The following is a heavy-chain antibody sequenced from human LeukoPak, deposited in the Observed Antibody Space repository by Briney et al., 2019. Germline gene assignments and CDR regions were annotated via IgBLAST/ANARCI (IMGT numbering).Heavy chain of an antibody. D-gene: IGHD4-17*01. CDR2: IHDNGNS. CDR3: ARGGHAPYYGDYSKVRYYYYGMDV. V-gene: IGHV4-4*07. Sequence: PSETLSLTCTVSGGSISGYFWSWIRQPAGKELEWIGRIHDNGNSNHNPSLKSRVTMALDTSGNQVSLKLSSVTAADPAVYYCARGGHAPYYGDYSKVRYYYYGMDVWGQGTTVTVSS. CDR1: GGSISGYF. J-gene: IGHJ6*02.